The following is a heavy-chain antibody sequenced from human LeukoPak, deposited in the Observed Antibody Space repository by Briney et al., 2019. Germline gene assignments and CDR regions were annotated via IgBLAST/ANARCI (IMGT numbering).Heavy chain of an antibody. CDR3: TTGTVQYSYGPFDY. CDR1: GFTFSNAW. J-gene: IGHJ4*02. D-gene: IGHD5-18*01. V-gene: IGHV3-15*01. CDR2: IKSKTDGGTT. Sequence: PGGSLRLSCAASGFTFSNAWMSWVRQAPGKGLEWVGRIKSKTDGGTTDYAAPVKDRFTISRDDSKNTLYLQMNSLKTEDTAVYYCTTGTVQYSYGPFDYWGQGTLVTVSS.